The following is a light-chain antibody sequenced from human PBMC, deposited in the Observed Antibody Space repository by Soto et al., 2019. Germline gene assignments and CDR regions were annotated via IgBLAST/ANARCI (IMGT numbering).Light chain of an antibody. CDR2: DAS. V-gene: IGKV3-11*01. J-gene: IGKJ4*02. CDR1: QSVSSS. CDR3: QQHSNWPLT. Sequence: EIVLIQSPATLSLSPGERATLSCRASQSVSSSLAWYQQNPGQAPRLLIFDASNRATGIPARFSGSGSGTDFTLTISSLEPEDFTVYYCQQHSNWPLTFGGGPRVEIK.